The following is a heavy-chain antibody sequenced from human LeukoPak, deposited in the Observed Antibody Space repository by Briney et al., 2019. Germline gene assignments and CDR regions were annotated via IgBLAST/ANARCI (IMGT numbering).Heavy chain of an antibody. V-gene: IGHV3-15*01. CDR2: IKSKTDGGTT. CDR1: GFTFSSYW. D-gene: IGHD3-16*01. J-gene: IGHJ4*02. Sequence: GGSLRLSCAASGFTFSSYWMSWVRQAPGKGLEWVGRIKSKTDGGTTDYAAPVKGRFSISRDDSKNTLYLQMNSLKIEDTAVYYCSAPWGNAGYWGQGTLVTVSS. CDR3: SAPWGNAGY.